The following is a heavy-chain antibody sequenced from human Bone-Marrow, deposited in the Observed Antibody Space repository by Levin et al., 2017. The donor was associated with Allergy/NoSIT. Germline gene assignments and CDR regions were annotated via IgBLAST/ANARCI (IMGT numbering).Heavy chain of an antibody. J-gene: IGHJ4*02. D-gene: IGHD3-22*01. CDR3: VHTTLIVTDIKDELYFDF. CDR2: IYWDDEK. Sequence: FGPTLVKPTQTLMLTCTFSDFSLNIRGVGVGWVRRPPGKALEWLAVIYWDDEKDYSPSLKNRLTITKDTSTKQVVLTMTNMDPVDTATYYCVHTTLIVTDIKDELYFDFWGQGTLVTVSS. V-gene: IGHV2-5*02. CDR1: DFSLNIRGVG.